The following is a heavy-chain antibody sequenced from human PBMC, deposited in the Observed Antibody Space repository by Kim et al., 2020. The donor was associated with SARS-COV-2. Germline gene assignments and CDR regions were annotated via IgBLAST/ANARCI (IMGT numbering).Heavy chain of an antibody. D-gene: IGHD2-21*02. CDR3: ARGVAYCGGDCYSP. V-gene: IGHV1-8*01. J-gene: IGHJ4*02. Sequence: AQKFQGRVTMTRNTSISTAYMELSSLRSEDTAVYYCARGVAYCGGDCYSPWGQGTLVTVSS.